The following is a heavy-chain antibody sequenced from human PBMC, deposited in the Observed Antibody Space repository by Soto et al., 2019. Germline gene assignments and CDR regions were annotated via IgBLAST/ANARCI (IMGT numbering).Heavy chain of an antibody. CDR1: GFTVSNNY. CDR3: ARELVEVINSNADYYGLDV. D-gene: IGHD2-8*02. J-gene: IGHJ6*02. CDR2: IYSDVYSAGTT. V-gene: IGHV3-53*01. Sequence: EVQLVESGGGLIQPGGSLRLSCEASGFTVSNNYMTWVRQAPGKGLEWVSLIYSDVYSAGTTYYADSVKGRFTIFRDNSKNTLYFQMDSLRAEDTAVYFCARELVEVINSNADYYGLDVWGQGTTVTVSS.